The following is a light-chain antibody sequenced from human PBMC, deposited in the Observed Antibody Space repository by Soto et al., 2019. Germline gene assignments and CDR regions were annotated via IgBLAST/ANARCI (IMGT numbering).Light chain of an antibody. CDR2: ENN. CDR1: SSNIGNKY. CDR3: GSWDTSLSAGV. J-gene: IGLJ3*02. V-gene: IGLV1-51*02. Sequence: QSALTQPPSVSAAPGQKVTISCSGSSSNIGNKYVSWYQQLPGTAPKLLIYENNKRPSGIPDRFSGSKSGTSATLDITGLQTGDEADYYCGSWDTSLSAGVFGGGTKLTVL.